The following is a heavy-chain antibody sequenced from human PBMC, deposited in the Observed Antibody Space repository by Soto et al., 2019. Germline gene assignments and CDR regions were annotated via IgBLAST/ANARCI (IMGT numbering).Heavy chain of an antibody. D-gene: IGHD1-26*01. V-gene: IGHV3-23*01. CDR1: GFTFSSYA. Sequence: EVQLLESGGGLVQPGGSLRLSCAASGFTFSSYAMNWVRQAPGKGLEWVSVISGSGDSTYYADSVKGRFTISRDNSKNTLYLQMKSLRAEETAVYYCARRGSGSYYDYWGQGTLVTVSS. CDR2: ISGSGDST. J-gene: IGHJ4*02. CDR3: ARRGSGSYYDY.